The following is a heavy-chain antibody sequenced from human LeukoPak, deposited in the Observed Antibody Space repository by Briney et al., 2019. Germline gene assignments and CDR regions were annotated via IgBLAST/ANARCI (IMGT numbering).Heavy chain of an antibody. D-gene: IGHD6-13*01. CDR3: ARAPPNPHVAAAGTYYFDY. Sequence: ASVKVSCKASGYTFTSYGISWVRQAPGQGLEWMGWISAYSGNTNYAQKLQGRVTMTTDTSTSTAYMELRSLRSDDTAVYYCARAPPNPHVAAAGTYYFDYWGQGTLVTVSS. V-gene: IGHV1-18*01. CDR1: GYTFTSYG. J-gene: IGHJ4*02. CDR2: ISAYSGNT.